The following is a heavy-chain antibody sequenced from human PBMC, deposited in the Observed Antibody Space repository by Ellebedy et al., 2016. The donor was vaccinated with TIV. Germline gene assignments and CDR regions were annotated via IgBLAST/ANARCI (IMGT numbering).Heavy chain of an antibody. CDR1: GFTFSSYA. V-gene: IGHV3-30-3*01. J-gene: IGHJ4*02. D-gene: IGHD5-18*01. CDR2: ISYDGSNK. Sequence: GESLKISXAASGFTFSSYAMHWVRQAPGKGLEWVAVISYDGSNKFYADSVKGRFTISRDSSKNTLYLQMNSLRAEDTALYYCAKGLRGYSYELSFDYWGQGTLVTVSS. CDR3: AKGLRGYSYELSFDY.